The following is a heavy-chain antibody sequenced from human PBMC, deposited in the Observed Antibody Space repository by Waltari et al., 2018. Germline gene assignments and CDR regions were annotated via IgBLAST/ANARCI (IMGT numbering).Heavy chain of an antibody. Sequence: QVQLQESGPGLVKPSETLSLTCGVSGYSINSGFSGAWIREPPGKGLGGIGSVYYGGATYFNSSLNSRATISKDASENQFSLRLRFVTAADTAVYFCVARPTVTNSRYFDSWGQGILVIVSS. CDR2: VYYGGAT. CDR3: VARPTVTNSRYFDS. V-gene: IGHV4-38-2*01. CDR1: GYSINSGFS. J-gene: IGHJ4*02. D-gene: IGHD4-17*01.